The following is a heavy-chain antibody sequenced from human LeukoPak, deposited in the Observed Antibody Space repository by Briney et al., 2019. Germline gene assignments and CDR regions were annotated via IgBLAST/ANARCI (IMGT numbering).Heavy chain of an antibody. J-gene: IGHJ4*02. Sequence: ASVKVSCKASGYTFTGYYMHWVRQAPGQGLEWMGWINPNSGGTNYAQKFQGRVTVTRDTSISTAYMELSRLRSDDTAVYYCAREARPMEQQLADYFDYWGQGTLVTVSS. D-gene: IGHD6-13*01. V-gene: IGHV1-2*02. CDR3: AREARPMEQQLADYFDY. CDR1: GYTFTGYY. CDR2: INPNSGGT.